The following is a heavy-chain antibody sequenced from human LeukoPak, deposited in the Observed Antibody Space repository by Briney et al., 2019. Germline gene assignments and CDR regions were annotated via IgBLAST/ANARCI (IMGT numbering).Heavy chain of an antibody. CDR3: AKDNRYDSSGYYYGPTDY. J-gene: IGHJ4*02. Sequence: GGSLRLSCAASGFTFSSYSMNWVRQAPGKGLEWLSAISGSGGSTYYADSVKGRFTISRDNSKNTLYLQMTSLRAEDTAIYYCAKDNRYDSSGYYYGPTDYWGQGTLVTVSS. CDR2: ISGSGGST. D-gene: IGHD3-22*01. CDR1: GFTFSSYS. V-gene: IGHV3-23*01.